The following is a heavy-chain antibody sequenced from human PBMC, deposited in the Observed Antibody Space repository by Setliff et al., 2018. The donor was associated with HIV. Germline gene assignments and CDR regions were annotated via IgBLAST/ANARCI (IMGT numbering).Heavy chain of an antibody. Sequence: TSETLSLTCAVYGGSFNGYSWTWIRQPPGKGLEWIGGINHSGSTNYNPSLESRVTTSVDTSKKQFSLRLTSVTAADTAVYYCARMYSGYDWSPAGARTRYFDYWGQGTLVTVSS. V-gene: IGHV4-34*01. CDR1: GGSFNGYS. D-gene: IGHD5-12*01. J-gene: IGHJ4*02. CDR2: INHSGST. CDR3: ARMYSGYDWSPAGARTRYFDY.